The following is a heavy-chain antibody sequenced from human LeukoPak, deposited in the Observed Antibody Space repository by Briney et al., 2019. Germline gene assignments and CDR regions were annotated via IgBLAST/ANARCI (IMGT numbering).Heavy chain of an antibody. D-gene: IGHD6-13*01. CDR1: GGSISTYY. Sequence: SETLSLTCTVSGGSISTYYWSCIRQPPGKGLEWIGYISDSGSTNYNPSLKSRVTISVDTSKNQFSLKLSSVTAADTAVYYCARGGYSSTFYYFDYWGQGTLVTVSS. CDR2: ISDSGST. CDR3: ARGGYSSTFYYFDY. J-gene: IGHJ4*02. V-gene: IGHV4-59*01.